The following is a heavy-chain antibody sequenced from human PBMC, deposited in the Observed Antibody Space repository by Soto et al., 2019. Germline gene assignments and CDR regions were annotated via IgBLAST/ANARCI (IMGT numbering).Heavy chain of an antibody. D-gene: IGHD3-22*01. V-gene: IGHV1-18*04. CDR1: GYTFTSYG. CDR2: ISAYNGNT. Sequence: ASVKVSCKASGYTFTSYGISWVRQAPGQGLEWMGWISAYNGNTNYAQKLQGRVTMTTDTSTSTAYMELRSLRSDDTAVYYCARSRGASNYYDSSGYKNWFDPWGQGTLVTVSS. J-gene: IGHJ5*02. CDR3: ARSRGASNYYDSSGYKNWFDP.